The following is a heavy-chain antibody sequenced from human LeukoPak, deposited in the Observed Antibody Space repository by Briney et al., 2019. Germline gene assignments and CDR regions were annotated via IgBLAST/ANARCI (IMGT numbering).Heavy chain of an antibody. J-gene: IGHJ3*02. V-gene: IGHV4-39*07. CDR3: ARFGGPHAFDI. D-gene: IGHD3-3*01. CDR1: GGSISSSSYY. Sequence: SETLSLTCTVSGGSISSSSYYWGWIRQPPGKGLEWIVSIYYSGSTYYNPSLKSRVTISVDTSKNHFSLTLSSVTAADTAVYYCARFGGPHAFDIWGQGTMVTVSS. CDR2: IYYSGST.